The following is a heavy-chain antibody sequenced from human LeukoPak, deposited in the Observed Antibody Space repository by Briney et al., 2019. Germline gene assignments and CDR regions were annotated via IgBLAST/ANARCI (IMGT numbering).Heavy chain of an antibody. D-gene: IGHD2/OR15-2a*01. V-gene: IGHV4-34*01. CDR2: INHSGST. J-gene: IGHJ5*02. Sequence: PSETLSLTCAVYGGPFSGYYWSWIRQPPGKGLEWIGEINHSGSTNYNPSLKSRVTISVDTSKNQFSLKLSSVTAADTAVYYCARGRSFSRWFDPWGQGTLVTVSS. CDR1: GGPFSGYY. CDR3: ARGRSFSRWFDP.